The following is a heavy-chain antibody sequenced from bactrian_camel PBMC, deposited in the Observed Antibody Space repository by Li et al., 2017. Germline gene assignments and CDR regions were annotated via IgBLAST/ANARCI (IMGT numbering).Heavy chain of an antibody. J-gene: IGHJ6*01. V-gene: IGHV3S55*01. CDR2: IENDGST. Sequence: HVQLVESGGGSVQAGGSLRLSCTVSVYTSDSYCMGWFRQASGKEREGVAAIENDGSTSYRGSVKGRFTISQDNAKNSLFLQMDDLEPEDTAMYYCAVDVLAGTFCGGGYRWVADFGALGQGTQVTVS. D-gene: IGHD2*01. CDR3: AVDVLAGTFCGGGYRWVADFGA. CDR1: VYTSDSYC.